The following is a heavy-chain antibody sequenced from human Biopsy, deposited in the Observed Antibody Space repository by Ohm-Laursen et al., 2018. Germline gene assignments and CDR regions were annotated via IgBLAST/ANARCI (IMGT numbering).Heavy chain of an antibody. V-gene: IGHV1-2*02. CDR3: ARVGFSSTWPPDRHDAFDI. J-gene: IGHJ3*02. D-gene: IGHD6-13*01. CDR2: INPDSGGT. CDR1: AYTLTDYY. Sequence: ASVKVSCNASAYTLTDYYLHWVRRAPGQGLEWMGWINPDSGGTNYAQKFQGRVTMTRDTSISTVQMELSSLRSDDTAVYYCARVGFSSTWPPDRHDAFDIWGQGTMVTVSS.